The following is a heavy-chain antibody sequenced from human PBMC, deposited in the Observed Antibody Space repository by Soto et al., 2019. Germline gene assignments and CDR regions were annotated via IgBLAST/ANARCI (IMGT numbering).Heavy chain of an antibody. V-gene: IGHV1-18*01. CDR2: ISAYNGNT. CDR1: GYTFTSYG. CDR3: ARKRWSSSGLASDP. D-gene: IGHD6-13*01. Sequence: ASVKVSCKASGYTFTSYGISWVRQAPGQGLEWMGWISAYNGNTNYAQKLQGRVTMTTDTSTGTAYMELRSLRSDDTAVYYCARKRWSSSGLASDPWGQGTLVTVSS. J-gene: IGHJ5*02.